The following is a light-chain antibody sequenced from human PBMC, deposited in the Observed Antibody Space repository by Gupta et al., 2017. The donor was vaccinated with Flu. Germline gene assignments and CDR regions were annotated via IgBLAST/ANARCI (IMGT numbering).Light chain of an antibody. Sequence: DIQMTQSPSSLSASVGDRVTITCQASQYITKYLNWYQQRPGEAPKLLIYDASNLERGVPSRFSGCGSGTDFSVTISSLQPEDIGTYYCQQDDNLPFTFGHGTKVDI. CDR2: DAS. CDR1: QYITKY. V-gene: IGKV1-33*01. CDR3: QQDDNLPFT. J-gene: IGKJ3*01.